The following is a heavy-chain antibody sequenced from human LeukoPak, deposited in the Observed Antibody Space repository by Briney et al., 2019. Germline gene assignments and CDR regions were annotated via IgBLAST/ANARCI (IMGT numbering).Heavy chain of an antibody. D-gene: IGHD3-22*01. J-gene: IGHJ5*02. V-gene: IGHV3-23*01. CDR2: ISGSGGNT. CDR1: GFTFSSYA. Sequence: PGGSLRLSCAASGFTFSSYAMSCVRQAPGKGLEWVSAISGSGGNTYYADSVKGRFTISRDNSKNTLYLQMNSLRAEDTAVYYCARDSNLRAYYYDSSGPNWFDPWGQGTLVTVSS. CDR3: ARDSNLRAYYYDSSGPNWFDP.